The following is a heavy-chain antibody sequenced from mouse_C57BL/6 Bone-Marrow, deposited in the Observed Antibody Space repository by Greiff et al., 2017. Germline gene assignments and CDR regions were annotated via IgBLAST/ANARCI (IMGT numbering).Heavy chain of an antibody. CDR2: IRNKANGYTT. CDR3: ARYRYDSYRYYYAMDY. D-gene: IGHD2-3*01. Sequence: EVMLVESGGGLVQPGGSLSLSCAASGFTFTDYYMSWVRQPPGKALEWLGFIRNKANGYTTEYSASVKGRFTISRDNSQSILYLQMNALRAEDSATYYCARYRYDSYRYYYAMDYWGQGTSVTVSS. CDR1: GFTFTDYY. J-gene: IGHJ4*01. V-gene: IGHV7-3*01.